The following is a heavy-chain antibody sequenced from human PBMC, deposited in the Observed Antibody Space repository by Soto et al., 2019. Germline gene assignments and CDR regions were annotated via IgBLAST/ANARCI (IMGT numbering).Heavy chain of an antibody. V-gene: IGHV4-4*07. CDR2: ISTSGST. D-gene: IGHD6-19*01. Sequence: PSETLSVTCTVSGDSINSYYWSWIRQPAGKGLEWIGRISTSGSTKYNPSLKSRVTMPIDTSKNQFSLKLSSVTAADTAVYYCARVGVAGSLEYFDYWGQGSLVTVSS. J-gene: IGHJ4*02. CDR3: ARVGVAGSLEYFDY. CDR1: GDSINSYY.